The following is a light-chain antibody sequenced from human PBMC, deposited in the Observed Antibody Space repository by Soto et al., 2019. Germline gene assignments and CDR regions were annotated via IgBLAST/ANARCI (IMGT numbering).Light chain of an antibody. CDR1: SGHSNYA. CDR2: LNSDGSH. Sequence: QPVLTQSPSASASLGASVKLTCTLSSGHSNYAIAWHQQQPEQGPRYLMKLNSDGSHSKGDGIPDRFSGSSSGAERYLTISSLQSEDEADYYCQTWGTGIHVVFGGGTKVTVL. CDR3: QTWGTGIHVV. V-gene: IGLV4-69*01. J-gene: IGLJ2*01.